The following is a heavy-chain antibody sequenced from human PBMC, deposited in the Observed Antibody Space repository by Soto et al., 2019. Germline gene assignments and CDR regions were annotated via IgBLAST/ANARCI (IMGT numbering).Heavy chain of an antibody. Sequence: SVKVSCKASGGTFSSYAISWVRQAPGQGLEWMGGIIPIFGTANYAQKFQGRVTITADESTSTAYMELSSLRSEDTAVYYCAREEIPSACGGDCYGYYWGQGTLVTVSS. J-gene: IGHJ4*02. CDR1: GGTFSSYA. CDR3: AREEIPSACGGDCYGYY. D-gene: IGHD2-21*02. CDR2: IIPIFGTA. V-gene: IGHV1-69*13.